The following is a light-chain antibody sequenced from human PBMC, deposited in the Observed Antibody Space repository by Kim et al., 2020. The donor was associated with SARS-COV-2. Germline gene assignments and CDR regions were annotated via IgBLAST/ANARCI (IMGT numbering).Light chain of an antibody. Sequence: QSVLTQPASVSGSPGQSITISCTGTSSDVGSYNYVSWYQQHPGKAPKFMIYDVSNRPSGVSNRFSGSKSGNTASLTISGLQAEDEADYYCSSYTSSNTWVFGGGTKVTVL. CDR2: DVS. J-gene: IGLJ3*02. CDR3: SSYTSSNTWV. CDR1: SSDVGSYNY. V-gene: IGLV2-14*03.